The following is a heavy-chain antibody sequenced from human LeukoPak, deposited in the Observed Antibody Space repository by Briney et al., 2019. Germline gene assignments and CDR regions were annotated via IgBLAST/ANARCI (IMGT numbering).Heavy chain of an antibody. CDR2: IIPIFGTA. D-gene: IGHD4-17*01. J-gene: IGHJ4*02. V-gene: IGHV1-69*05. Sequence: SVKVSCKASGGTFSSYAISWVRQAPGQGLEWMGGIIPIFGTANYAQKFQGRVTITTDESTSTAYMELSSLRSEDTAVYYCVRDSGEGGSFDYWGQGTLVTVSS. CDR1: GGTFSSYA. CDR3: VRDSGEGGSFDY.